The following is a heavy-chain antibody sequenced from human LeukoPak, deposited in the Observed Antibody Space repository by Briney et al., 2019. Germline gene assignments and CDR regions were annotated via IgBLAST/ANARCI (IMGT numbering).Heavy chain of an antibody. D-gene: IGHD2-2*01. CDR2: LYHPDSS. J-gene: IGHJ6*03. CDR1: GYPINNAYY. V-gene: IGHV4-38-2*01. Sequence: SETLSLTCGVSGYPINNAYYWVWIRQPPGKGLEWIGSLYHPDSSYYNPSLKSRVTMSVDTSRNQFSLRLSFVTAADTAVYYCARQYDSYFYYYLDLWGTGTTVTVSS. CDR3: ARQYDSYFYYYLDL.